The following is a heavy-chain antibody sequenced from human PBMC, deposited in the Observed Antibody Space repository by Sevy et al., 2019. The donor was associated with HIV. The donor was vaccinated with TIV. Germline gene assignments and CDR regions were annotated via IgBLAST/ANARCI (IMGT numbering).Heavy chain of an antibody. CDR3: ARGGYGYNLFDY. CDR1: GFTFSDSY. J-gene: IGHJ4*02. D-gene: IGHD5-12*01. V-gene: IGHV3-11*04. CDR2: ISTTGHYI. Sequence: GGSLRLSCAASGFTFSDSYMSWVRQAPGKGLEWVSYISTTGHYIYYADSVKGRFTISRDNAKNSLRLQMNSLGVEDTAVYFCARGGYGYNLFDYWGRGTLVTVSS.